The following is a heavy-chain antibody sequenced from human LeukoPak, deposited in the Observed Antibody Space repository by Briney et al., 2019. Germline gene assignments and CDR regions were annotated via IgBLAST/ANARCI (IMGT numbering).Heavy chain of an antibody. J-gene: IGHJ5*02. D-gene: IGHD6-19*01. CDR2: ISKDGSST. CDR3: AASMAGFNWFDP. CDR1: ASTFSSNW. V-gene: IGHV3-74*01. Sequence: GGSLRLSCAASASTFSSNWMHWVRQAPGKGLVWVSRISKDGSSTNYADSVKGRFTISRDNAKNTLYLQMSSLTAEDTAVYYCAASMAGFNWFDPWGQGTLVTVSS.